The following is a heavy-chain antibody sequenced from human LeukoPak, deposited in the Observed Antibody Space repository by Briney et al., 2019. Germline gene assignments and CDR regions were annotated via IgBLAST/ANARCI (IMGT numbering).Heavy chain of an antibody. J-gene: IGHJ6*02. Sequence: ASVKVPCKASGYTFTSYDINWVRQATGQGLEWMGWMNPNSGNTGYAQKFQGRVTMTRNTSISTAYMELSSLRSEDTAVYYCARVLWFGEFYYYGMDVWGQGTTVTVSS. CDR3: ARVLWFGEFYYYGMDV. D-gene: IGHD3-10*01. CDR2: MNPNSGNT. V-gene: IGHV1-8*01. CDR1: GYTFTSYD.